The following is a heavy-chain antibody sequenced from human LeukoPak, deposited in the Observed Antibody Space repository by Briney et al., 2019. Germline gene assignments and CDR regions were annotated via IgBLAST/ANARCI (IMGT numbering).Heavy chain of an antibody. CDR3: ARVSMTTVTSDY. D-gene: IGHD4-17*01. V-gene: IGHV4-30-2*01. Sequence: SQTLSLTCAVSGGSISSGGYSWSWIRQPPGKGLEWIGYIYHSGSTYYNPSLKSRVTISVDRSKNQFSLKLSSVTAADTAVYYCARVSMTTVTSDYWGQGTLVTVSS. J-gene: IGHJ4*02. CDR2: IYHSGST. CDR1: GGSISSGGYS.